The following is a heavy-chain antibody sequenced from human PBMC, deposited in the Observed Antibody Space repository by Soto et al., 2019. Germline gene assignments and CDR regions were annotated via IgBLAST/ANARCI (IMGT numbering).Heavy chain of an antibody. V-gene: IGHV3-53*01. CDR3: ARHLPGIAAAGFDY. D-gene: IGHD6-13*01. CDR1: GFTVSSNY. J-gene: IGHJ4*02. Sequence: PGGSLRLSCAASGFTVSSNYMSWVRQAPGKGLEWVSVIYSGGSTYDADSVKGRFTISRDISKNTLYLQVNSLRAEDTAVYYCARHLPGIAAAGFDYWGQGTQVTVSS. CDR2: IYSGGST.